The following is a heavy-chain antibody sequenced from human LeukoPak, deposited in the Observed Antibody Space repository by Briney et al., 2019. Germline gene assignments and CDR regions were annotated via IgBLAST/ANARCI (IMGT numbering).Heavy chain of an antibody. J-gene: IGHJ4*02. CDR3: ARDRVVGATGSFDY. CDR1: GYTFTSYG. CDR2: ISGYNGHT. Sequence: ASVKVSCKASGYTFTSYGISWVRQAPGQGLEWMGWISGYNGHTNYAQKFQGRVTMTRDMSTSTVYMELSSPRSEDTAVYYCARDRVVGATGSFDYWGQGTLVTVSS. D-gene: IGHD1-26*01. V-gene: IGHV1-18*01.